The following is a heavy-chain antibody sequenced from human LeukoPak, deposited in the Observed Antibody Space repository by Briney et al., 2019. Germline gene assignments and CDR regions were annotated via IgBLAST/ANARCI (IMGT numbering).Heavy chain of an antibody. CDR2: ITPSSGGT. V-gene: IGHV1-2*02. Sequence: ASVKVTCKTSGYIFIGYYMHWVRQAPGQGLEWMGWITPSSGGTIYAQKFQGRVTMTRDMSISTAYMELSRLRSDDTAVYYCAKVASTTRRHDAFDIWGQGTLVTVSS. D-gene: IGHD1-1*01. CDR1: GYIFIGYY. J-gene: IGHJ3*02. CDR3: AKVASTTRRHDAFDI.